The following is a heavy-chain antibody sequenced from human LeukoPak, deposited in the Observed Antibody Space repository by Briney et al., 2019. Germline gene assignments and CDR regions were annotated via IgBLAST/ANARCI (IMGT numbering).Heavy chain of an antibody. CDR1: GFTFSNYW. Sequence: PGGSLRLSCEGSGFTFSNYWMGWVRQAPGKGLQWVANIKTDGSEKYYVDSVKGRFTISRDNAKNSLYLQMNSLRVEDTAVYYCAKADSSGYYPDYWGQGTLVTVSS. D-gene: IGHD3-22*01. CDR3: AKADSSGYYPDY. CDR2: IKTDGSEK. J-gene: IGHJ4*02. V-gene: IGHV3-7*01.